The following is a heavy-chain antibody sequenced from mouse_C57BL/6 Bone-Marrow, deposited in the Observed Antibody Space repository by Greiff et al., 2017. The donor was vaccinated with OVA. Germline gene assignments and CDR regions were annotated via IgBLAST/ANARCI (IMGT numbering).Heavy chain of an antibody. CDR3: ASPSAVGAYYAMDY. Sequence: VQLQQSGPGLVQPSQSLSITCTVSGFSLTSYGVHWVRQSPGKGLEWLGVIWSGGSTDYNAAFISRLSISKDTSKSQVFFTMNSLQADVTAIYYCASPSAVGAYYAMDYWGQGTSVTVSS. CDR2: IWSGGST. CDR1: GFSLTSYG. D-gene: IGHD1-1*01. V-gene: IGHV2-2*01. J-gene: IGHJ4*01.